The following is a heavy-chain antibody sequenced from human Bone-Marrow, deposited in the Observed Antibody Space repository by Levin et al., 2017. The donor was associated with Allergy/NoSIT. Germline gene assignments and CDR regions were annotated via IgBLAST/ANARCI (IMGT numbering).Heavy chain of an antibody. V-gene: IGHV4-61*02. J-gene: IGHJ4*01. D-gene: IGHD5-12*01. CDR1: AASINSGSYY. CDR2: IYTRGSP. Sequence: MPSETLSLTCNVSAASINSGSYYWTWIRQPAGKGLEWIGRIYTRGSPNYNPSLKSRITISLDTSKNHFSLNLHSATAADTGMYYCARQSGFSGSLDYWGHGALVTVSS. CDR3: ARQSGFSGSLDY.